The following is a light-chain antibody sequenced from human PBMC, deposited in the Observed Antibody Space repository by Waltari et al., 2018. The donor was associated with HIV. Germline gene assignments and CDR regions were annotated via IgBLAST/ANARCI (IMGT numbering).Light chain of an antibody. CDR1: SDNVGNQG. V-gene: IGLV10-54*01. CDR2: RRA. Sequence: QAGLTQPPSMSKGLKETATLTCTGNSDNVGNQGAAWLQQLKGQTTNHLSHRRAKRPQPICQRFSSSRSGNTSSPTLTGLQPEDADDYYCSAWHSRLTSWIFGGGPKLTVL. J-gene: IGLJ2*01. CDR3: SAWHSRLTSWI.